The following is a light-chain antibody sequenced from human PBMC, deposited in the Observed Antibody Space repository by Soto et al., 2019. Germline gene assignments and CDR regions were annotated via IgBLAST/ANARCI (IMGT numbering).Light chain of an antibody. V-gene: IGKV2-28*01. CDR3: MRALHTPT. CDR1: QSLLHSNGYNY. J-gene: IGKJ1*01. CDR2: LGS. Sequence: DIVMTQSPLSLPVTPGEPASISCRSSQSLLHSNGYNYLDWYLQKPGQSPQLLIYLGSNRASGVTDRFSGSGSGTDFTLKISRVEAEDVGVYYCMRALHTPTFGQGTKVEIK.